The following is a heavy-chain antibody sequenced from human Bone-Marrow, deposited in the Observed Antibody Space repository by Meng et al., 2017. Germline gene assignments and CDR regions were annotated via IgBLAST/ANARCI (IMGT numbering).Heavy chain of an antibody. CDR3: ARENSGAWYFDL. V-gene: IGHV3-33*01. J-gene: IGHJ2*01. Sequence: QVQLVESGGGVVQPGRSLRLSCAASGFTFSNYGMHWVRQAPGKGLEWVSVISYDGSKKYYADSVKGRFTISRDNSKNTLYLQMNSLRAEDTAVYYCARENSGAWYFDLWGRGTLVTVSS. D-gene: IGHD3-10*01. CDR2: ISYDGSKK. CDR1: GFTFSNYG.